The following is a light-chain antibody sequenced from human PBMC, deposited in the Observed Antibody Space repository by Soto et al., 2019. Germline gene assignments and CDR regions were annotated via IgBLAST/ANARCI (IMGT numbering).Light chain of an antibody. CDR2: DVS. V-gene: IGLV2-14*01. CDR1: TSDVGGYNY. CDR3: SSYTTSTTRV. Sequence: QSALTQPASVSGSPGQSTTISCTGTTSDVGGYNYVSWYQQHPGKAPKLMIYDVSHRPSGVSNRFSGSKSGHTASLTISGLQAEDEAHYSCSSYTTSTTRVFGGGTQLTVL. J-gene: IGLJ3*02.